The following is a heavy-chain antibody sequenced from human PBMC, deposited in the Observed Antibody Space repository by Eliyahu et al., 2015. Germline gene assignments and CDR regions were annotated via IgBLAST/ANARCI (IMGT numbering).Heavy chain of an antibody. J-gene: IGHJ1*01. CDR1: GGSFSGYY. D-gene: IGHD3-22*01. Sequence: QVQLQQWGAGLLKPSETLSLTCAVYGGSFSGYYWSWIRQPPGKGLEWIGEIHHSGSTNYNPSLKSRVTISVDTSKNQFSLKLSSVTAADTAVYYCARGIFGSGYSGFQHWGQGTLVTVSS. CDR3: ARGIFGSGYSGFQH. V-gene: IGHV4-34*01. CDR2: IHHSGST.